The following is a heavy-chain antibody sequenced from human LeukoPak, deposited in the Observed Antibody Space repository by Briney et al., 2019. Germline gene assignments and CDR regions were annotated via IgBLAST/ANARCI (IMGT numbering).Heavy chain of an antibody. CDR1: GGSFRGYY. CDR3: ARFTGWFDP. CDR2: INQSGST. Sequence: SETLSLTCGVYGGSFRGYYWTWIRQPPGKGLEWIGEINQSGSTNYNPSLRSRLTIAVDTSKTHFSLELSSVTAADTAVYYCARFTGWFDPWGQGTLVTVSS. D-gene: IGHD1-14*01. V-gene: IGHV4-34*01. J-gene: IGHJ5*02.